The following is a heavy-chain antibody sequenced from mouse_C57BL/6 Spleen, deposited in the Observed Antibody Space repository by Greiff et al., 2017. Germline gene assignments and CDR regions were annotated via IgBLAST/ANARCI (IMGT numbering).Heavy chain of an antibody. J-gene: IGHJ1*03. V-gene: IGHV1-7*01. CDR3: ARGQGRGDGYFDV. Sequence: VQLQQSGAELAKPGASVKLSCKASCYTFTSYWMHWVKQRPGQGLEWIGYSNPSSGYTKYNQKFKDKATLTADKSSSTAYMQLSSLSYEDSAGCDCARGQGRGDGYFDVWGTGTTVTVSS. D-gene: IGHD3-3*01. CDR2: SNPSSGYT. CDR1: CYTFTSYW.